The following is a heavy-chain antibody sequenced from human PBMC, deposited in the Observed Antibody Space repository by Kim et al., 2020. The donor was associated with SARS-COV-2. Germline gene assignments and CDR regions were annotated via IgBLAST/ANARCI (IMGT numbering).Heavy chain of an antibody. D-gene: IGHD1-26*01. CDR1: GFTFSNCA. CDR2: ISGSGGGT. CDR3: AKREMGAFHI. J-gene: IGHJ3*02. Sequence: GGSLRLSCVASGFTFSNCAMSWVRQAPGKGLEWVSGISGSGGGTFYADSVKGRFTISRDNSKNTLYLQMTSLRAEDTALYYCAKREMGAFHIWGQGTMVTVSS. V-gene: IGHV3-23*01.